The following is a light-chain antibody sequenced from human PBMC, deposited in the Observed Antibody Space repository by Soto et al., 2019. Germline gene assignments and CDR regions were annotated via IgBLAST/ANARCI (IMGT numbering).Light chain of an antibody. V-gene: IGKV1-5*03. J-gene: IGKJ1*01. Sequence: DIQMTQSPSTLSASVGDRVTITCRASQSISSWLAWYQQKPGKPPQLLIYKASTLESGVPSRFSGSGSGTEFTLTIRSLQPDDSATYYCQQYNDNWTFGQGTKGEIK. CDR3: QQYNDNWT. CDR2: KAS. CDR1: QSISSW.